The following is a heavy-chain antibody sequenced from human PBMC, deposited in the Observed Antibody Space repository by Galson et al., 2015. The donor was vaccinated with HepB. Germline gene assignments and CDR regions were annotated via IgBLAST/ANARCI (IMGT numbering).Heavy chain of an antibody. CDR3: AKDETYYDFWGGYGTYFDY. V-gene: IGHV3-23*01. D-gene: IGHD3-3*01. CDR1: GFTFSNYA. CDR2: ITGRGESP. J-gene: IGHJ4*02. Sequence: SLRLSCAASGFTFSNYAMSWVRQAPGKGLEWVSSITGRGESPYFADSVKGRFTISRDNSRNTLYLQMNSLTADDTAVYYCAKDETYYDFWGGYGTYFDYWGQGTLVTVSS.